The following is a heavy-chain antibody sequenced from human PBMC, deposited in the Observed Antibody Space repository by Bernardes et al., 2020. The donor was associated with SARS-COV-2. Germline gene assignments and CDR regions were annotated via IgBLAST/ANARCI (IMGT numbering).Heavy chain of an antibody. CDR2: ISYDGSNK. D-gene: IGHD3-3*01. CDR3: AKDQKYYDFWSGYLGESPNYYYYGMDV. Sequence: GGSLRLSCAASGFTFSSYGMHWVRQAPGKGLEWVAVISYDGSNKYYADSVKGRFTISRDNSKNTLYLQMNSLRAEDTAVYYCAKDQKYYDFWSGYLGESPNYYYYGMDVWGQGTTVTVSS. J-gene: IGHJ6*02. V-gene: IGHV3-30*18. CDR1: GFTFSSYG.